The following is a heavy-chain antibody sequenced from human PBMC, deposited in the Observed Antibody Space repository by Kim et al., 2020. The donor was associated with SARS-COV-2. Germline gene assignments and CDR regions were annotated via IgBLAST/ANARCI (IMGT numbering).Heavy chain of an antibody. J-gene: IGHJ4*02. V-gene: IGHV3-23*01. Sequence: GGSLRLSCAASGFTFSSYAMSWVRQAPGKGLEWVSAISDSGGSTYYADSVKGRFTISRDNSKNTLYLQMNSLRAEDTAVYYCAKDWAWGDSVVVVAANGLTWGQGTLVTVSS. CDR2: ISDSGGST. D-gene: IGHD2-15*01. CDR3: AKDWAWGDSVVVVAANGLT. CDR1: GFTFSSYA.